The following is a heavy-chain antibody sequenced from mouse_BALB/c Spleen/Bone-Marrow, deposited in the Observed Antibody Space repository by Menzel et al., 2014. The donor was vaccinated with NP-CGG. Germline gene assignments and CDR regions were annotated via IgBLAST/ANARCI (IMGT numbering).Heavy chain of an antibody. J-gene: IGHJ4*01. CDR3: TRHGYYSYAMDY. D-gene: IGHD2-3*01. CDR1: GYTFTSYY. Sequence: QVQLQQSGAELVKPGASVKLSCKASGYTFTSYYMYWVKQRPGQGLEWIGEINPSNGGTNFNEKFRSKATLTVDKSSSTAYMQLSSLTSEDSAVYYCTRHGYYSYAMDYWGQGTSATVSP. CDR2: INPSNGGT. V-gene: IGHV1S81*02.